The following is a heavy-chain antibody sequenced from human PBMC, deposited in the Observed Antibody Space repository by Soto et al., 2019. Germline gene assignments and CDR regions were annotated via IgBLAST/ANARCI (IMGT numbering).Heavy chain of an antibody. D-gene: IGHD3-10*01. Sequence: ESLKNSVKGSGYRFTSYWISWVRQMPGKGLEWMGRIDPSDSYTNYSPSFQGHVTISADKSISTAYLQWSSLKSSDTAMYYCARVPLYGSGSYYNDYWGQGTLVTVSS. V-gene: IGHV5-10-1*01. CDR3: ARVPLYGSGSYYNDY. CDR2: IDPSDSYT. CDR1: GYRFTSYW. J-gene: IGHJ4*02.